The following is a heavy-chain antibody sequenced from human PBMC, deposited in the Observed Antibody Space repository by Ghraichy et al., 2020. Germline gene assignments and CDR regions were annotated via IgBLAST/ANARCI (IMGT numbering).Heavy chain of an antibody. CDR1: GGSVSSGSYY. CDR3: ARYWYSSGWYDFDY. Sequence: SETLSLTCTASGGSVSSGSYYWSWIRQPPGKGLEWIGYIYYSGSTNYNPSLKSRVTISVDTSKNQFSLKLSSVTAADTAVYYCARYWYSSGWYDFDYWGQGTLVTVSS. J-gene: IGHJ4*02. D-gene: IGHD6-19*01. V-gene: IGHV4-61*01. CDR2: IYYSGST.